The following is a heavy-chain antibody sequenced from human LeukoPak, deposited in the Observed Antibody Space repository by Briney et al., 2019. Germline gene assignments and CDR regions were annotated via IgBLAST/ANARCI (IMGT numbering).Heavy chain of an antibody. CDR2: ISSNGDYA. Sequence: GGSLRLSCSVSGFTFRNYGMNWVRQTPGKGLEWVSSISSNGDYAYYPDSVRGRFTISRDNARNSLYLQMNSLRAEDTAVYYCARDSSESGSYSYWGQGTLVTVSS. CDR1: GFTFRNYG. V-gene: IGHV3-21*01. CDR3: ARDSSESGSYSY. D-gene: IGHD1-26*01. J-gene: IGHJ4*02.